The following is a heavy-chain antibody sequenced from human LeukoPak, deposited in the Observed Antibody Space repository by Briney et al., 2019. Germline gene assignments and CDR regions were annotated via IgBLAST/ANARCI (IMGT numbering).Heavy chain of an antibody. CDR2: IWYDGSNK. CDR3: ARRATDSPYAFDI. CDR1: GFTFSSYG. J-gene: IGHJ3*02. D-gene: IGHD1-26*01. Sequence: GGSLRLSCAASGFTFSSYGMHWVRQAPGKGLEWVALIWYDGSNKYYADSVRGRFTISRDNSKNTVYLQLDSLRAEDTAVYYCARRATDSPYAFDIWGQGTMVTVSS. V-gene: IGHV3-33*08.